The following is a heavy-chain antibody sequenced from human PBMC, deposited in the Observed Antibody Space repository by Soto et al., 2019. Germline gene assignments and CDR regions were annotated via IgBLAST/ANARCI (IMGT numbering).Heavy chain of an antibody. Sequence: SDTVSLTFTFSCGSIIGYYWGWIRQPPGKGLEWIGSVYHSVSTYYNPSLKMRVTISVDTSKNRVSLKLSAVTAADTAVYYCARDRTGTRRGDFDYWGQGTLVTVSS. V-gene: IGHV4-38-2*02. J-gene: IGHJ4*02. D-gene: IGHD1-7*01. CDR1: CGSIIGYY. CDR2: VYHSVST. CDR3: ARDRTGTRRGDFDY.